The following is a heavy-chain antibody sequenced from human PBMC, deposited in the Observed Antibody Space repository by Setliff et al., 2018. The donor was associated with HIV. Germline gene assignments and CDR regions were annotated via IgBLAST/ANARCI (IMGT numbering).Heavy chain of an antibody. J-gene: IGHJ3*02. CDR2: IIPILGVA. CDR1: RSTFNSHT. V-gene: IGHV1-69*02. D-gene: IGHD3-10*01. Sequence: ASVKVSCKASRSTFNSHTINWVRQAPGQGLDWMGRIIPILGVANYAQRFQGKVTITADKSTSTAYMELTSLRFDDTAMYYCAKMRGAALNNDGFDIWGQGTLVTVSS. CDR3: AKMRGAALNNDGFDI.